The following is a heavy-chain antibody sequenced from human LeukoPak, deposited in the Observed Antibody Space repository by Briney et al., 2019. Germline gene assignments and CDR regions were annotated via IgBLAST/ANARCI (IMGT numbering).Heavy chain of an antibody. CDR3: ARDNDSNYYYYGMDV. CDR2: ISSSSSYI. J-gene: IGHJ6*02. CDR1: GFTFSSYS. V-gene: IGHV3-21*01. D-gene: IGHD3-22*01. Sequence: GGSLRLSCAASGFTFSSYSMNWVRRAPGKGLEWVSSISSSSSYIYYADSVKGRFTIPRDNAKNSLYLQMNSLRAEDTAVYYCARDNDSNYYYYGMDVWGQGTTVTVSS.